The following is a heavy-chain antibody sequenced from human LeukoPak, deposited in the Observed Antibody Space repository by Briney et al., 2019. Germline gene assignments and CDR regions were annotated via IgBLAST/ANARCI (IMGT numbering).Heavy chain of an antibody. Sequence: SETLSLTCTVSGGPISSYYWSWIRQPPGKGLEWIGYIYYSGSTNYNPSLKSRVTISVDTSKNQFSLKLSSVTAADTAVYYCARGGGGVISYWGQGTLVTVSS. D-gene: IGHD3-16*02. CDR3: ARGGGGVISY. V-gene: IGHV4-59*01. J-gene: IGHJ4*02. CDR2: IYYSGST. CDR1: GGPISSYY.